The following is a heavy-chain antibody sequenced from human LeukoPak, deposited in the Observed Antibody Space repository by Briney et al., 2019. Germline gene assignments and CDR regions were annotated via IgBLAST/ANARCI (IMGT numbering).Heavy chain of an antibody. D-gene: IGHD3-3*01. CDR1: GFTFSDYY. Sequence: GGSLRLSCAASGFTFSDYYMSWIRQAPGKGLEWVSYISSSGSTIYYADSLKGRFTISRDNAKNSLYLQMNSLRAEDTAVYYCARGYCNFWSGYRAEYYFDYWGQGTLVTVSS. J-gene: IGHJ4*02. V-gene: IGHV3-11*04. CDR2: ISSSGSTI. CDR3: ARGYCNFWSGYRAEYYFDY.